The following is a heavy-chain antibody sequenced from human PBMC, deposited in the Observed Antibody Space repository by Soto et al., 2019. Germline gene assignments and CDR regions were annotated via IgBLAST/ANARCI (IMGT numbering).Heavy chain of an antibody. Sequence: SEPKSLACTVSEGSIRSGCYYWNRKNKHPGKGLEWIGHIYYSGSTYYNPSLKSRVTISVDTSKNQFSLKLSSVTAEDTAVYYCAKAISSSWPDYNYYYGMDVWGQGTTVTVSS. CDR3: AKAISSSWPDYNYYYGMDV. CDR2: IYYSGST. V-gene: IGHV4-31*03. D-gene: IGHD6-13*01. J-gene: IGHJ6*02. CDR1: EGSIRSGCYY.